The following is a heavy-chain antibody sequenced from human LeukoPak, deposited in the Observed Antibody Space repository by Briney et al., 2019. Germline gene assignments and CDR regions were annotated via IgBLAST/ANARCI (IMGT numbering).Heavy chain of an antibody. CDR3: ARKDNDAFDI. Sequence: GGSLRLSCAASGFTFSSYSMNWVRQAPGKGLEWVSYISSSSSTIYYADSVKGRFTISRDNAKNSLYLQMNSLRAEDTALYHCARKDNDAFDIWGQGTMVTVSS. J-gene: IGHJ3*02. V-gene: IGHV3-48*04. CDR1: GFTFSSYS. CDR2: ISSSSSTI.